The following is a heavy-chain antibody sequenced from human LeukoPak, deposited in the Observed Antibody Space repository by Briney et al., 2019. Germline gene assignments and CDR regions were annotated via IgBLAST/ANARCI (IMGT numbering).Heavy chain of an antibody. CDR1: GGSISSYY. CDR3: ARGNSIAVAGNY. CDR2: IYYSGST. V-gene: IGHV4-59*01. Sequence: PSETLSLTCTVSGGSISSYYWSWIRQPPGKGLEWIGYIYYSGSTNYNPSLKSRVTISVDTSKNQFSLKLSSVTAADTAVYYCARGNSIAVAGNYWGQGTLVTVPS. D-gene: IGHD6-19*01. J-gene: IGHJ4*02.